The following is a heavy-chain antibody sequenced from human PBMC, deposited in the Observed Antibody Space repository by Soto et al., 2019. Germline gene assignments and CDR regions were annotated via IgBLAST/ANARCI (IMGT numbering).Heavy chain of an antibody. J-gene: IGHJ6*02. CDR1: GGSISSGDYY. CDR3: ASSTYYYDSSAPMDV. V-gene: IGHV4-30-4*01. D-gene: IGHD3-22*01. Sequence: PSETLSLTCTVSGGSISSGDYYWSWIRQPPGKGPEWIGYIYYSGSTYYNPSLKSRVTISVDTSKNQFSLKLSSVTAADTAVYYCASSTYYYDSSAPMDVWGQGTTVTFSS. CDR2: IYYSGST.